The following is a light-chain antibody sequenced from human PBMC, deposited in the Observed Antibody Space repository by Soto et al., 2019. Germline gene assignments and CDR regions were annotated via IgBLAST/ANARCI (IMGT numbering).Light chain of an antibody. CDR1: SSDVGGYNY. CDR3: SSYTSSSTLPV. CDR2: EVS. Sequence: QSALTQPASVSGSPGQSITISCTGTSSDVGGYNYVSWYQQHPGKAPKLMIYEVSNRPSEVSNRFSGSKSGNTASLTISGLQAEDEADYYCSSYTSSSTLPVFGTGTKLTVL. V-gene: IGLV2-14*01. J-gene: IGLJ1*01.